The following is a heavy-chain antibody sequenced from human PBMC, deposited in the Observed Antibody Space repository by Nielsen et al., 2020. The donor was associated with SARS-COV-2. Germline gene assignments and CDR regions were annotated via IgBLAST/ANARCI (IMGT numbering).Heavy chain of an antibody. J-gene: IGHJ4*02. V-gene: IGHV3-33*01. CDR2: IWYDGSNK. D-gene: IGHD3-3*01. CDR3: ARDLGGRYYDFWSGPDY. CDR1: GFTFSSYG. Sequence: GESLKISCAASGFTFSSYGMHWVRQAPGKGLEWVAVIWYDGSNKYYADSVKGRFTISRDNSKNTLYLQMNSLRAEDTAVYYCARDLGGRYYDFWSGPDYWGQGTLVTVSS.